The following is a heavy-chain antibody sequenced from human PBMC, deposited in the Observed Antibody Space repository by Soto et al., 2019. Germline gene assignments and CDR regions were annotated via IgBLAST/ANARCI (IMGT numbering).Heavy chain of an antibody. CDR3: ARGDSTDCSNGVCSFFYNHDMDV. V-gene: IGHV1-2*04. J-gene: IGHJ6*02. CDR1: GYSFTDYP. D-gene: IGHD2-8*01. Sequence: VASVKVSCKASGYSFTDYPIHWVRQAPGQGLAWLVRINPKRGGTSTAQKFQGWVTMTTDTSISTASMELTRLTSDDTAIYYCARGDSTDCSNGVCSFFYNHDMDVWGQGTTVTVSS. CDR2: INPKRGGT.